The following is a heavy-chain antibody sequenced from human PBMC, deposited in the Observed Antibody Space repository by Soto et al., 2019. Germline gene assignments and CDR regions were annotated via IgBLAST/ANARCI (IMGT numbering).Heavy chain of an antibody. V-gene: IGHV3-30*18. CDR3: AKGGVPAGMPGYYYMDV. D-gene: IGHD2-2*01. Sequence: QVQLVESGGGVVQPGRSVRLSCAASGFTFSSFGMHWVRQAPGKGLEWVAIISYDGSNRYYGDSVKGRITISRDNSKNTVYLEMNGLRVEDTAVYYCAKGGVPAGMPGYYYMDVWGKGIAVNISS. CDR1: GFTFSSFG. J-gene: IGHJ6*03. CDR2: ISYDGSNR.